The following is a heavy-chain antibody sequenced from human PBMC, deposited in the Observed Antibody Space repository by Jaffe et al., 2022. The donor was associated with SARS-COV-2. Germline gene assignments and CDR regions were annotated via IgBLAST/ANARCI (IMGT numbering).Heavy chain of an antibody. D-gene: IGHD3-3*01. CDR3: AISSNDFWSGCTSCNAFDI. CDR2: INPNSGGT. J-gene: IGHJ3*02. CDR1: GYTFTGYY. V-gene: IGHV1-2*06. Sequence: QVQLVQSGAEVKKPGASVKVSCKASGYTFTGYYMHWVRQAPGQGLEWMGRINPNSGGTNYAQKFQGRVTMTRDTSISTAYMELSRLRSDDTAVYYCAISSNDFWSGCTSCNAFDIWGQGTMVTVSS.